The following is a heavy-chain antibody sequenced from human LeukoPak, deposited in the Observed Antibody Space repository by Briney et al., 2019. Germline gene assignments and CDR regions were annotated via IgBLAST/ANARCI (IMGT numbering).Heavy chain of an antibody. D-gene: IGHD5-18*01. V-gene: IGHV3-43*02. CDR3: AKDIVDTAMGRGGNWFDP. CDR2: ISGDGGST. J-gene: IGHJ5*02. Sequence: PGGSLRLSCAASGFTFDDYAMHWVRQAPGKGLEWVSLISGDGGSTYYAESVKGRFTISRDNSKNSLYLQMNSLRTEDTALYYCAKDIVDTAMGRGGNWFDPWGQGTLVTVSS. CDR1: GFTFDDYA.